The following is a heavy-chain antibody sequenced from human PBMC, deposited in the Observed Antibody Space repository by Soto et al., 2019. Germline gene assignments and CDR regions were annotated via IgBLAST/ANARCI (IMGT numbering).Heavy chain of an antibody. Sequence: PSETLSLTCTVSGGSISGYYWSWIRQPPGKGLEWIGYIYYSGTTSYNPSLNSRVTISVDTSKNQFSLKLSSVTAADTAVYYCARPTYNSGSPFDYWGQGTLVTVSS. J-gene: IGHJ4*02. D-gene: IGHD1-20*01. CDR2: IYYSGTT. CDR1: GGSISGYY. CDR3: ARPTYNSGSPFDY. V-gene: IGHV4-59*01.